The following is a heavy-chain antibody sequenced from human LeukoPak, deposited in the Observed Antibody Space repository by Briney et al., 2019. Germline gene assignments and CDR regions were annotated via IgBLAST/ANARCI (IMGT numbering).Heavy chain of an antibody. CDR2: IYYSGST. D-gene: IGHD1-26*01. J-gene: IGHJ4*02. CDR1: GGSISSGGYY. Sequence: SETLSLTCTVSGGSISSGGYYWSWIRQHPGKGLEWIGYIYYSGSTYYNPSLKSRVTISLDTSKNQFSLKLSSVTAADTAVYYCARNGYSGYVDYWGQGTLVTVSS. V-gene: IGHV4-31*03. CDR3: ARNGYSGYVDY.